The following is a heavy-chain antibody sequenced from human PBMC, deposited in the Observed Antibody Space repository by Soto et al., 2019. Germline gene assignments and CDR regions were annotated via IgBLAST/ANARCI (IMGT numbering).Heavy chain of an antibody. Sequence: PSETLSLTCTVSGGSISSYYWSWIRQPPGKGLEWIGYIYYSGSTNYNPSLKSRVTISVDTSKNQFSLKLSSVTAADTAVYYCARVKGLGVGSSSWYRGDYYYYYGMDVWGQGTTVTVSS. V-gene: IGHV4-59*01. CDR1: GGSISSYY. D-gene: IGHD6-13*01. J-gene: IGHJ6*02. CDR3: ARVKGLGVGSSSWYRGDYYYYYGMDV. CDR2: IYYSGST.